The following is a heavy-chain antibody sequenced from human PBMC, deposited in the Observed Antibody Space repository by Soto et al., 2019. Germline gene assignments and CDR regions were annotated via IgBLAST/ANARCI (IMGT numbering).Heavy chain of an antibody. Sequence: GGSLRLSCSVSGFTFSNYAMHWVRQAPGKGLEYVSGITSDGDSTWHADSVKDRFTISRDNSKNTLFLQMSSLRGEDTAIYYCVKGNQLLRYYFGFWGPGTLVTSPQ. J-gene: IGHJ4*01. D-gene: IGHD2-15*01. CDR3: VKGNQLLRYYFGF. V-gene: IGHV3-64D*06. CDR1: GFTFSNYA. CDR2: ITSDGDST.